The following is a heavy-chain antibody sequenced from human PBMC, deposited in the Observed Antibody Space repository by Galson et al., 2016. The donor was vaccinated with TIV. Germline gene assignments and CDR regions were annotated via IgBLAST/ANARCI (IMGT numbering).Heavy chain of an antibody. CDR1: GFAVSTNY. V-gene: IGHV3-53*05. D-gene: IGHD2-21*01. Sequence: SLRLSCAASGFAVSTNYMSWVRQAPGKGLEWVSVLYTNEKTFYVDSVKGRFTISRDNSENTLYLQMNSLRPEDTAMYYCARQKGYLYYFDYWGQGTLVTVSS. CDR2: LYTNEKT. J-gene: IGHJ4*02. CDR3: ARQKGYLYYFDY.